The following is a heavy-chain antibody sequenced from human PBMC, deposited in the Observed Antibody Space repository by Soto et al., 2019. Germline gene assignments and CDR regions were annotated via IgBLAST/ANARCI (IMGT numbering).Heavy chain of an antibody. CDR3: ARGVFENSAYYYGYFDL. D-gene: IGHD3-22*01. V-gene: IGHV3-74*01. Sequence: EVQLVESGGGLVQPGGSLRLSCATSGFTFSSYLMHWVRQAPGKGLVWVSHISTDGTTANYAHSVKGRFTISRDNAKNTVYLEMNSLRPDDTAVYYCARGVFENSAYYYGYFDLWGRGTLVTVSS. CDR2: ISTDGTTA. CDR1: GFTFSSYL. J-gene: IGHJ2*01.